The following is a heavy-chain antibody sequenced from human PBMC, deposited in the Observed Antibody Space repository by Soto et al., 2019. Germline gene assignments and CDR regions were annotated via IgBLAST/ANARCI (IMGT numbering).Heavy chain of an antibody. CDR1: GYTFTKYG. CDR3: ARGKNQTSYYDFWSGYWGTPDYYYYYGMDV. D-gene: IGHD3-3*01. V-gene: IGHV7-4-1*01. Sequence: GASVKVSCKASGYTFTKYGISWVRQAPGQGLEWMGWINTNTGNPTYAQGFTGRFVFSLDTSVSTAYLQICSLKAEDTAVYYCARGKNQTSYYDFWSGYWGTPDYYYYYGMDVWGQGTTVTVSS. CDR2: INTNTGNP. J-gene: IGHJ6*02.